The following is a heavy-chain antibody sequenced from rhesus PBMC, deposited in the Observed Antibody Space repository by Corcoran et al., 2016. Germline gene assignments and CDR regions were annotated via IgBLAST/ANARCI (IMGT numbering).Heavy chain of an antibody. CDR2: IYWDDDK. D-gene: IGHD3-28*01. CDR3: ARGSYYGSGPLDY. J-gene: IGHJ4*01. V-gene: IGHV2S1*01. Sequence: QVTLKESGPALVKPTQTLTLTCTFSGFSLSTRGVRVDWIRQPPGKALECLGIIYWDDDKYYSKSLKSRRTSSKDNSKNQVVITMTNMDPVDTATYYCARGSYYGSGPLDYWGQGVLVTGSS. CDR1: GFSLSTRGVR.